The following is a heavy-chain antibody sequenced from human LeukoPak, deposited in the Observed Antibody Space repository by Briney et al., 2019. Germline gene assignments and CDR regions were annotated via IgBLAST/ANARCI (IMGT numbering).Heavy chain of an antibody. CDR3: ARAPIMVRGVIILYYFDY. CDR1: GFTCSDYY. D-gene: IGHD3-10*01. V-gene: IGHV3-11*04. Sequence: GGSLKLSCAASGFTCSDYYMSWIRQAPGKGLEWVSYISSSGSIIYYADSVKGRFTISRDNAKNSLYLQMNSLRAEDTAVYYCARAPIMVRGVIILYYFDYWGQGTLVTVSS. CDR2: ISSSGSII. J-gene: IGHJ4*02.